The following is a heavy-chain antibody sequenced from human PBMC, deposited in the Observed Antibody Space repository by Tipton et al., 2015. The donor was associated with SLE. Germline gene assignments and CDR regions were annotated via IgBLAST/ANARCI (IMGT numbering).Heavy chain of an antibody. V-gene: IGHV1-69*13. J-gene: IGHJ4*02. CDR3: ARVGESGFDY. D-gene: IGHD3-10*01. CDR2: IIPIFGTA. CDR1: GYTFTSYY. Sequence: QSGAEVKKPGASVKVSCKASGYTFTSYYMHWVRQAPGQGLEWMGGIIPIFGTANYAQKFQGRVTITADESTSTAYMELSSLRSEDTAVYYCARVGESGFDYWGQGTLVTVSS.